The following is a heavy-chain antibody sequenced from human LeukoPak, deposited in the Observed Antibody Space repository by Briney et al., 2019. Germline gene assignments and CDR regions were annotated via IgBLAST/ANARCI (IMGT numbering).Heavy chain of an antibody. D-gene: IGHD3-10*01. CDR3: AREDSYYYGSGSYPFDY. V-gene: IGHV3-21*01. Sequence: PGGSLRLSCAASGFTFRSYTMRWVRQAPGKGLEWVSSISSSSSYIYYADSVKGRFTISRDNAKNSLYLQVNSLRAEDTAVYYCAREDSYYYGSGSYPFDYWGQGTLVTVSS. J-gene: IGHJ4*02. CDR2: ISSSSSYI. CDR1: GFTFRSYT.